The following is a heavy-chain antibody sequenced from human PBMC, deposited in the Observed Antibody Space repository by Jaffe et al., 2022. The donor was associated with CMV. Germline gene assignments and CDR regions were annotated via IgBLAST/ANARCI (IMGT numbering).Heavy chain of an antibody. CDR2: INWNGGST. D-gene: IGHD2-2*01. V-gene: IGHV3-20*01. Sequence: EVQLVESGGGVVRPGGSLRLSCAASGFTFDDYGMSWVRQAPGKGLEWVSGINWNGGSTGYADSVKGRFTISRDNAKNSLYLQMNSLRAEDTALYHCARDKDVGYCSSTSCSHYYYGMDVWGQGTTVTVSS. CDR3: ARDKDVGYCSSTSCSHYYYGMDV. CDR1: GFTFDDYG. J-gene: IGHJ6*02.